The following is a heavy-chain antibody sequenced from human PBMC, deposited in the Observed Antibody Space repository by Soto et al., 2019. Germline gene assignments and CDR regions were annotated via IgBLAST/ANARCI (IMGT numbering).Heavy chain of an antibody. V-gene: IGHV4-39*01. CDR1: GGSISNSRDY. D-gene: IGHD1-20*01. CDR3: ARHYTTYNWARTVDY. CDR2: VYYTGCT. Sequence: QLQLQESGPGLLKPSETLSLTCNVSGGSISNSRDYWGWIRQPPGKVLEYIGNVYYTGCTYYNPSLSSRLNMSVDTSNNQFSLKLSSVTAADTAVYYCARHYTTYNWARTVDYWGQGTLVTVSS. J-gene: IGHJ4*02.